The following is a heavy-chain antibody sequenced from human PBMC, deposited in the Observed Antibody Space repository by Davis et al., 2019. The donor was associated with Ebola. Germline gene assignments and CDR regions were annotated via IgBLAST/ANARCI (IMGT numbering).Heavy chain of an antibody. Sequence: KVSCKGSGYKFTNYWIGWVRQMPGKGLEWMGIIYPGDSDTRYSPSLQGQVTISADKFTNTAYLQWSSLEASDSAIYYCARHSSVATREGSDYWGQGTLVTVSS. CDR2: IYPGDSDT. CDR3: ARHSSVATREGSDY. V-gene: IGHV5-51*01. J-gene: IGHJ4*02. D-gene: IGHD6-6*01. CDR1: GYKFTNYW.